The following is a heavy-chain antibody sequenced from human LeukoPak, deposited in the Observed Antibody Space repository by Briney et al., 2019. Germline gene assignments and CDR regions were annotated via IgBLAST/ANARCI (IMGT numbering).Heavy chain of an antibody. CDR3: ARGIEMATFYFDY. CDR2: ISYDGSNK. D-gene: IGHD5-24*01. Sequence: GGSLRLSCAAPGFTFSSYAMHWVRQAPGKGLEWVGVISYDGSNKYYADSVKGRFTISRDNSKNTLYLQMNSLRAEDTAVYYCARGIEMATFYFDYWGQGTLVTVSS. J-gene: IGHJ4*02. CDR1: GFTFSSYA. V-gene: IGHV3-30-3*01.